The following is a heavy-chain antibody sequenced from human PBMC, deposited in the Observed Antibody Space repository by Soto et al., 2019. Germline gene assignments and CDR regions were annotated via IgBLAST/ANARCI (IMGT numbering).Heavy chain of an antibody. CDR3: ARSALAAGTRGNWFDP. V-gene: IGHV3-13*01. CDR2: IGTAGDT. Sequence: GGSLRLSCAASGFTFSSYDMHWVRQATGKGLEWVSAIGTAGDTYYPGSVKGRFTISRENAKNSLYLQMNSLRAEDTAVYYCARSALAAGTRGNWFDPWGQGTLVTVSS. CDR1: GFTFSSYD. D-gene: IGHD6-13*01. J-gene: IGHJ5*02.